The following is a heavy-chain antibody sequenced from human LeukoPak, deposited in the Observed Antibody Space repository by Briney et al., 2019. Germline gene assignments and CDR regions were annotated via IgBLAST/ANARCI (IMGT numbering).Heavy chain of an antibody. CDR3: AKTETTGTTYYFDY. CDR2: IWYDGSNK. D-gene: IGHD1-7*01. J-gene: IGHJ4*02. CDR1: GFTFSSYG. Sequence: TGGSLRLSCAASGFTFSSYGMHWVRQAPGKGLEWVAVIWYDGSNKYYADSVKGRFTISRDNSKNTQYLQMNSLRADDTAIYYCAKTETTGTTYYFDYWGQGTLVTVSS. V-gene: IGHV3-33*06.